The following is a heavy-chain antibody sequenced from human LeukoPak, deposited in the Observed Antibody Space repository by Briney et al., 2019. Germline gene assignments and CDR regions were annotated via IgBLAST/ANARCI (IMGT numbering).Heavy chain of an antibody. J-gene: IGHJ4*02. CDR3: AKDVRSSGWFEEF. CDR1: GFTFANYA. V-gene: IGHV3-23*01. CDR2: ISGSGDNT. D-gene: IGHD6-19*01. Sequence: PGGSLRLSCAASGFTFANYAMSWVHQTPGKGLEWVSTISGSGDNTYYADSVKGRFTISRDNSKNTLYLQMNSLGAEDTAIYYCAKDVRSSGWFEEFWGQGTLVTVSS.